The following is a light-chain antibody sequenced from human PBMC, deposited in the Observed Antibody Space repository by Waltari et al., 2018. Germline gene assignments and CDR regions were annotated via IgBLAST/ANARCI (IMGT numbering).Light chain of an antibody. V-gene: IGLV2-23*02. CDR1: SNAVGNSKH. J-gene: IGLJ2*01. Sequence: QPALTQPASVSGSPGPSITISCPGTSNAVGNSKHDCWYQQHPGKAPKLIISEVTERPSGVSDRFSGSKSGNTASLTISGLQAEDEADYYCLSYTSSITFVFGGGTKLSVL. CDR2: EVT. CDR3: LSYTSSITFV.